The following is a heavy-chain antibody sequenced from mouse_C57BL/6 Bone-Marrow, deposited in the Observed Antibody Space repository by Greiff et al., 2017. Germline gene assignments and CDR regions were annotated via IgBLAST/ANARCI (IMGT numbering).Heavy chain of an antibody. V-gene: IGHV5-17*01. CDR1: GFTFSDYG. Sequence: DVMLVESGGGLVKPGGSLKLSCAASGFTFSDYGMHWVRQAPEKGLEWVAYISSGSSTIYYADTVKGRFTIARDNAKNNLFLQMTSLRSEDTAMYYCARETVCSSYFDYWGQGTTLTVSS. CDR3: ARETVCSSYFDY. J-gene: IGHJ2*01. CDR2: ISSGSSTI. D-gene: IGHD1-1*01.